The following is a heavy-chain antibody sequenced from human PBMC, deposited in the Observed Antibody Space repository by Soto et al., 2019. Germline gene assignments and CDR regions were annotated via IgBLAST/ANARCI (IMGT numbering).Heavy chain of an antibody. J-gene: IGHJ5*02. CDR2: ITSTSGI. CDR3: ARGSGSYYSYWSDP. D-gene: IGHD1-26*01. CDR1: GFTFSTYS. V-gene: IGHV3-48*02. Sequence: RLSCAASGFTFSTYSMNWVRQAPGKGLEWVSFITSTSGIYYADSVKGRFTISRDNAKNSLYLQMNSLRDEDTAVYYCARGSGSYYSYWSDPWGQGTLVTVSS.